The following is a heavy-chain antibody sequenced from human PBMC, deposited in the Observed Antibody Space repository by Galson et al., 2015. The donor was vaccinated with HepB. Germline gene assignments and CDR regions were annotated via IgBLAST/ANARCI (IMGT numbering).Heavy chain of an antibody. J-gene: IGHJ6*03. Sequence: SVKVSCKASGYTFTSYAMNWVRQAPGQGLEWMGWINTNTGNPTYAQGFTGRFVFSLDTSVSTAYLQISSLKAEDTAVYYCARSLREGYCSSTSCYLYYYYYYMDVWGKGTTVTVSS. CDR3: ARSLREGYCSSTSCYLYYYYYYMDV. CDR1: GYTFTSYA. CDR2: INTNTGNP. D-gene: IGHD2-2*01. V-gene: IGHV7-4-1*02.